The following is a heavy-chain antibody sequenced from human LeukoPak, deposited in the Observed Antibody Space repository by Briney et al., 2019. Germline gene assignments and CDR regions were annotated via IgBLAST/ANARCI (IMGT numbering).Heavy chain of an antibody. CDR3: AKGNTRGYDYEETYYYGMDV. Sequence: LPGGSLRLSCAASGFTFDSYAMGWVRQAPGKGLDWVSAVSGSSGSTHYADSVKGRFTISRDNSKNTLYLQMNSLRADDTAVYYCAKGNTRGYDYEETYYYGMDVWGLGTTVTVSS. CDR2: VSGSSGST. D-gene: IGHD5-12*01. V-gene: IGHV3-23*01. J-gene: IGHJ6*02. CDR1: GFTFDSYA.